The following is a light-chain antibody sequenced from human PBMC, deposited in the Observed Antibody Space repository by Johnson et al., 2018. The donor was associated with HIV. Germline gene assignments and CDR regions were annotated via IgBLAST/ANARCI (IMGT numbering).Light chain of an antibody. Sequence: QSVLTQPPSVSAAPGQKVTISCSGSSSNIGNNYVSWYQQLPGTAPKLLIYENNKRPSGIPDRFSGSKSGTSATLGITGLQTRDEADYYCGTWDSSLTLYVFGTGTKVTVL. CDR1: SSNIGNNY. J-gene: IGLJ1*01. V-gene: IGLV1-51*02. CDR3: GTWDSSLTLYV. CDR2: ENN.